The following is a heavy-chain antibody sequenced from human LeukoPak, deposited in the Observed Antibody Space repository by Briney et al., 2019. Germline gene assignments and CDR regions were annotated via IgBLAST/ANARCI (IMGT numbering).Heavy chain of an antibody. Sequence: SVKVSCKASGGTFSSYAISWVRQAPGQGLEWMGGIIPIFGTANYAQQFQGRVTITADESTSTAYMELSSLRSEDTAVYYCARGRPVAGIECFDYWGQGTLVTVSS. CDR3: ARGRPVAGIECFDY. J-gene: IGHJ4*02. D-gene: IGHD6-19*01. CDR2: IIPIFGTA. CDR1: GGTFSSYA. V-gene: IGHV1-69*13.